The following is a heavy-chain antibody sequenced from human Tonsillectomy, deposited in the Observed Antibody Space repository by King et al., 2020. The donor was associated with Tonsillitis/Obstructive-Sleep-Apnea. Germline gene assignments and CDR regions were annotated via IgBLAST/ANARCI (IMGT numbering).Heavy chain of an antibody. CDR3: ACQYSSSSGDY. D-gene: IGHD6-6*01. J-gene: IGHJ4*02. V-gene: IGHV4-39*01. Sequence: QLQESGPGLVKPSETLSLTCTVSGGSISSSSYYWGWIRQPPGKGLEWIGSIYYSGSTYYNPSLKSRVTISVATSKNQFSLKLSSVTAADTAVYYCACQYSSSSGDYWGQGTLVTVSS. CDR2: IYYSGST. CDR1: GGSISSSSYY.